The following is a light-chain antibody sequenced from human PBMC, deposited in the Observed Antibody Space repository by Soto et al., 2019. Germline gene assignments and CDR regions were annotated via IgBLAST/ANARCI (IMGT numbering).Light chain of an antibody. Sequence: EIVLTQSPGTLSLSPGERATLSCRASQSVSRSFLAWYQQKPGQAPRLLIYGASSRASGIPDRFSGSGSGTDFTLTISRLEPEDFAVYYCQQYVSSPPYTFGQGTKVEIK. CDR1: QSVSRSF. V-gene: IGKV3-20*01. CDR2: GAS. CDR3: QQYVSSPPYT. J-gene: IGKJ2*01.